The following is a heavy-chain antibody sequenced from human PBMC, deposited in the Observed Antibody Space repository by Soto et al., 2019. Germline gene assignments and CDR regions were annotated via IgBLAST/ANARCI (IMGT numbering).Heavy chain of an antibody. Sequence: VASVKVSCKASGYTFTSSYMHWVRQAPGQGLEWMGMINPSGGSTTYAQKFQGRVTMTRDTSTSTAYMELSSLRSEDTAVFYCARDQGIAARLFDEWGQGTRVTV. CDR2: INPSGGST. V-gene: IGHV1-46*01. CDR3: ARDQGIAARLFDE. CDR1: GYTFTSSY. J-gene: IGHJ4*02. D-gene: IGHD6-6*01.